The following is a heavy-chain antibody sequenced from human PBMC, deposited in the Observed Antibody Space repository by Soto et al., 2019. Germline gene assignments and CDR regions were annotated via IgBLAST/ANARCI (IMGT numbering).Heavy chain of an antibody. V-gene: IGHV1-24*01. CDR1: GSTLTELS. J-gene: IGHJ3*02. CDR3: ATGDIVVVPADAFDI. D-gene: IGHD2-2*01. CDR2: FDPEDGET. Sequence: GASEKVFCKVSGSTLTELSMHWVRQAPVKGLEWMGGFDPEDGETIYAQKFQGRVTMTEDTSTDTAYMELSSLRSEDTAVYYCATGDIVVVPADAFDIWGQGTMVTVSS.